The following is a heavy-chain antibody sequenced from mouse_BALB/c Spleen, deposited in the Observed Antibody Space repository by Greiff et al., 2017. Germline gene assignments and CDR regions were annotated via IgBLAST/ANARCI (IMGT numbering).Heavy chain of an antibody. J-gene: IGHJ3*01. CDR1: GDSITSGY. CDR3: ARLGYGNYVFAY. V-gene: IGHV3-8*02. CDR2: ISYSGST. D-gene: IGHD2-10*02. Sequence: EVQLVESGPSLVKPSQTLSLTCSVTGDSITSGYWNWIRKFPGNKLEYMGYISYSGSTYYNPSLKSRISITRDTSKNQYYLQLNSVTTEDTATYYCARLGYGNYVFAYWGQGTLVTVSA.